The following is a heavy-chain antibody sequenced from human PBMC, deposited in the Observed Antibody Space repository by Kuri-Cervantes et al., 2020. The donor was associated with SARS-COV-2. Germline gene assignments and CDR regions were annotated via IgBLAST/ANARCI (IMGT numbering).Heavy chain of an antibody. CDR3: ARDRGSSGWSWVYYYYGMDV. CDR2: ISAYSGNT. Sequence: ASVKVSCKASGYTFTSYGISWVRQAPGQGLEWMGWISAYSGNTNYAQKLQGRVTMTTDTSTSTAYMELRSLRSDDTAVYYCARDRGSSGWSWVYYYYGMDVWGQGTTVTVSS. D-gene: IGHD6-19*01. CDR1: GYTFTSYG. J-gene: IGHJ6*02. V-gene: IGHV1-18*01.